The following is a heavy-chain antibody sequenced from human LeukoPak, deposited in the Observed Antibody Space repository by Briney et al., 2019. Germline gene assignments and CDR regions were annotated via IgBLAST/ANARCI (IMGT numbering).Heavy chain of an antibody. D-gene: IGHD2-15*01. CDR3: ARRVLISRAFDI. CDR2: IYPGDSDT. CDR1: GYSFTSYW. Sequence: ASVKLSCKASGYSFTSYWIGWVRQMPGKGLEWMRVIYPGDSDTIYSPSFQGQVTISADKSISTAYLQWSSLKASDTAMYYCARRVLISRAFDIWCQGTMVTVSS. V-gene: IGHV5-51*01. J-gene: IGHJ3*02.